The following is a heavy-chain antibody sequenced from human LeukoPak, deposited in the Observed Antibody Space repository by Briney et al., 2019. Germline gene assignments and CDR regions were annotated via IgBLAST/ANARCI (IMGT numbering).Heavy chain of an antibody. CDR1: GYIFTSYW. CDR3: ACSYVGATTIDY. D-gene: IGHD1-26*01. V-gene: IGHV5-51*01. CDR2: IYPGDSET. J-gene: IGHJ4*02. Sequence: KVGGSLQISCKGSGYIFTSYWIGWVRQLPGKGLGGMGIIYPGDSETRDSPSFQGQVTISADKSISTAYLQWSSLKASDTAMYYCACSYVGATTIDYWGQGTLVTVSS.